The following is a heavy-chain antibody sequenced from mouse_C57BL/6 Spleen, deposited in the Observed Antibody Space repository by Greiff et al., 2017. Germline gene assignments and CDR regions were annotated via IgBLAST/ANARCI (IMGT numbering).Heavy chain of an antibody. D-gene: IGHD4-1*01. CDR3: ASQLTGRYFDY. CDR2: IYPGDGDT. CDR1: GYAFSSSW. Sequence: VQLVESGPELVKPGASVKISCKASGYAFSSSWMNWVKQRPGKGLEWIGRIYPGDGDTNYNGKFKGKATLTADKSSSTAYMQLSSLTSEDSAVYFCASQLTGRYFDYWGQGTTLTVSS. V-gene: IGHV1-82*01. J-gene: IGHJ2*01.